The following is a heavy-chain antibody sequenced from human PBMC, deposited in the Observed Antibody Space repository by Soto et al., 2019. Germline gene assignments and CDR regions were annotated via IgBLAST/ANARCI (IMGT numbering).Heavy chain of an antibody. V-gene: IGHV4-30-4*01. Sequence: QVQLQESGPGLVKPSQTLSLTCTVSGGSISSGDYYWSWIRQPPGKGLEWIGYIYYSGSTYYNPSLKSRVTISVDTSKNQFSLKLSSVTAADTAVYYCARWGTLLDSSGNGGDYWGQGTLVTVSS. J-gene: IGHJ4*02. D-gene: IGHD3-22*01. CDR3: ARWGTLLDSSGNGGDY. CDR1: GGSISSGDYY. CDR2: IYYSGST.